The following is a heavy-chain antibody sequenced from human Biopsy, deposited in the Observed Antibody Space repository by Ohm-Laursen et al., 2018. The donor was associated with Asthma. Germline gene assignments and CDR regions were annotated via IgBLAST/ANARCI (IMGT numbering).Heavy chain of an antibody. CDR1: GGSISSFY. Sequence: TLSLTCSVYGGSISSFYWSWIRQSPEKGLECMGYVYWTGSNNYNPSLKSRITMSVYTYKNRMFLELTSVTVADTAIYYCVRAVRNEQWLAPFDYWGQGNPVTVSS. J-gene: IGHJ4*02. CDR2: VYWTGSN. CDR3: VRAVRNEQWLAPFDY. V-gene: IGHV4-59*01. D-gene: IGHD6-19*01.